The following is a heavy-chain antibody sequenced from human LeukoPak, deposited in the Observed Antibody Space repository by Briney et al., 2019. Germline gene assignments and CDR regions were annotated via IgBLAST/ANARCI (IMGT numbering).Heavy chain of an antibody. CDR2: INHSGST. CDR1: GGSISNSNW. Sequence: PSETLSLTCVVSGGSISNSNWWSWVRQPPGQGLEWIGEINHSGSTNYNPSLKSRVTISVDTSKNQFSLKLSSVTAADTAVYYCARALRVVAATDLDYWGQGTLVTVSS. D-gene: IGHD2-15*01. CDR3: ARALRVVAATDLDY. J-gene: IGHJ4*02. V-gene: IGHV4-4*02.